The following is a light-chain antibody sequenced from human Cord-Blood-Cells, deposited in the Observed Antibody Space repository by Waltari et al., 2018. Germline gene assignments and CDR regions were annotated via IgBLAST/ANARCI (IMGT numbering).Light chain of an antibody. CDR1: IRHVGGYYY. V-gene: IGLV2-14*01. CDR2: DVS. CDR3: SSYTSSSTLV. Sequence: QSALTPPVSVSASPGQSITTPCTGPIRHVGGYYYLSWYQQHPGKAPKLMIYDVSNRPSGVSNRFSGSKSGNTASLTISGLQAEDEADYYCSSYTSSSTLVFGTGTKVTVL. J-gene: IGLJ1*01.